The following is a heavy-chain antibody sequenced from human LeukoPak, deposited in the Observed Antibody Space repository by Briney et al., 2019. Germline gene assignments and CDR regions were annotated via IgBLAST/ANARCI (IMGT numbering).Heavy chain of an antibody. J-gene: IGHJ4*02. D-gene: IGHD4-17*01. Sequence: SVKVSCKASGYTFTGYYMHWVRQAPGQGLEWMGGIIPIFGTANYAQKFQGRVTITADESTSTAYMELSSLRSEDTAVYYCARGDGDSSFDYWGQGTLVTVSS. CDR3: ARGDGDSSFDY. CDR2: IIPIFGTA. V-gene: IGHV1-69*13. CDR1: GYTFTGYY.